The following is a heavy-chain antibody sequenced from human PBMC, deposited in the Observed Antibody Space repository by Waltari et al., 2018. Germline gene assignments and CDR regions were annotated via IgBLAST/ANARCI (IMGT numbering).Heavy chain of an antibody. J-gene: IGHJ4*02. Sequence: EVQLLESGGGVVQPGGSLRLSCAGPGFPSISQALHRCPQAPGKGLEWVSIISAGGGTTYYADSVKGRLTISRDNSKNTLYLQMNSLRADDTAVYYCAKDRGYFDWLILDYWGQGTLVTVSS. CDR1: GFPSISQA. V-gene: IGHV3-23*01. CDR3: AKDRGYFDWLILDY. CDR2: ISAGGGTT. D-gene: IGHD3-9*01.